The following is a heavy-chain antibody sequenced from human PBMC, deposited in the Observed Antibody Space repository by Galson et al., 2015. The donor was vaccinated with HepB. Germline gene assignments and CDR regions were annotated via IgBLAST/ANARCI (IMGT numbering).Heavy chain of an antibody. CDR1: GFTFSSYA. Sequence: SLRLSCAASGFTFSSYALHWVRQAPGKGLEWVAVISYDGSNKNYADFVKGRFTISRDESRNTLHLQMNSLRAEDTAIYYCARDKDPSRNWVDGLIYYGLAVWGQGTTVTVSS. V-gene: IGHV3-30*04. D-gene: IGHD7-27*01. CDR2: ISYDGSNK. CDR3: ARDKDPSRNWVDGLIYYGLAV. J-gene: IGHJ6*02.